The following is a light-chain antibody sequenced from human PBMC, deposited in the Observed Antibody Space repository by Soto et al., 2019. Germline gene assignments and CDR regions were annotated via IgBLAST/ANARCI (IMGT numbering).Light chain of an antibody. CDR2: EVT. V-gene: IGLV2-8*01. J-gene: IGLJ1*01. Sequence: QSALTQPPSASGSPGQSVTISCTGTSSDVGGYDYVSWYQQHPGKAPKLMIYEVTIRPSGVSARFSGSKSGNTASLTVSGLQAEDEADYYCSSYTGGTPSSVFGTGPKVTVL. CDR1: SSDVGGYDY. CDR3: SSYTGGTPSSV.